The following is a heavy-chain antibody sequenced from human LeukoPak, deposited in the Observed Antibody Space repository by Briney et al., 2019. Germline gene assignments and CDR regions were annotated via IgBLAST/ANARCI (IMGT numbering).Heavy chain of an antibody. V-gene: IGHV1-18*01. CDR1: GYTFSSYG. J-gene: IGHJ6*02. Sequence: ASVKVSCKASGYTFSSYGIIWVRQAPGQGLEWMGWISAYNGNTNYAQKLQGRVTMTTDTSTSTAYMELRSLRSDDTAVYYCATGLTMLRGADYYDMDVWGRGTTVTVSS. D-gene: IGHD3-10*01. CDR3: ATGLTMLRGADYYDMDV. CDR2: ISAYNGNT.